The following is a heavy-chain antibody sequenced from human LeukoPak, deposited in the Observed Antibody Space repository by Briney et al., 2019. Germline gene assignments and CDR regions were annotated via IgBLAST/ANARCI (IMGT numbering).Heavy chain of an antibody. V-gene: IGHV4-61*01. Sequence: PSETLSLTCTVSGGSVSSGSYYWSWIRQPPGKGLEWIGYIYYSGSTNYNPSLKSRVTISVDTSKNQFSLKLSSVTAADTAVYYCARVASENSSPNWFDPWGQGTLVTVSS. J-gene: IGHJ5*02. CDR1: GGSVSSGSYY. CDR3: ARVASENSSPNWFDP. CDR2: IYYSGST. D-gene: IGHD2/OR15-2a*01.